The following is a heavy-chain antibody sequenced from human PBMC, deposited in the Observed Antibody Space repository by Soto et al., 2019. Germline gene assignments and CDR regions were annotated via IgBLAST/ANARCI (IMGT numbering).Heavy chain of an antibody. D-gene: IGHD3-22*01. CDR2: IYYSGST. J-gene: IGHJ5*02. Sequence: SETLSLTCTVSGGSISSSSYYWGWIRQPPGKGLEWIGSIYYSGSTYYNPSLKSRVTISVDTSKNQFSLKLSSVTAADTAVYYCARPNYYDSSGYYSGYWFAPWGQGTLVTVSS. V-gene: IGHV4-39*01. CDR1: GGSISSSSYY. CDR3: ARPNYYDSSGYYSGYWFAP.